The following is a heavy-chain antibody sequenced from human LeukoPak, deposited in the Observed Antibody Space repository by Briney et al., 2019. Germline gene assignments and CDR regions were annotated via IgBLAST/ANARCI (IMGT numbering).Heavy chain of an antibody. CDR3: ARLRFIGCNYVDWFDP. D-gene: IGHD5-24*01. J-gene: IGHJ5*02. Sequence: SETLSLTCAVYGGSFSGYYWSWIRQPPGKGLEWIGEINHSGSTNYNPSLKSRVTISVDTSKNQFSLKLSSVTAADTAVYYCARLRFIGCNYVDWFDPWGQGTLVTVSS. CDR1: GGSFSGYY. CDR2: INHSGST. V-gene: IGHV4-34*01.